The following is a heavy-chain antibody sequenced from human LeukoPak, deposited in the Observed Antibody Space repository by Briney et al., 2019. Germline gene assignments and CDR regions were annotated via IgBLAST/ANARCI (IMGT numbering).Heavy chain of an antibody. Sequence: SETLSLTCAVYGGSFSGYYWSWIRQPPGKGLEWIGEVNHSGSTNYNPSLKSRVTISVDTSKNQFSLKLSSVTAADTAVYYCARDYYDSSGYYSLYNWFDPWGQGTLVTVSS. CDR2: VNHSGST. V-gene: IGHV4-34*01. CDR3: ARDYYDSSGYYSLYNWFDP. CDR1: GGSFSGYY. D-gene: IGHD3-22*01. J-gene: IGHJ5*02.